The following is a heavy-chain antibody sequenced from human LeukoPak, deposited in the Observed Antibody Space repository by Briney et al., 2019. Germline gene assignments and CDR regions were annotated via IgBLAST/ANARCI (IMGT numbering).Heavy chain of an antibody. CDR1: GFTFGDFT. Sequence: GGSLRLSCAASGFTFGDFTMNWVRQAPGKGLEWISYISTNGDVIYYSDSVKGRFTISRDNAKNSLYLQMNSLRAEDTAVYFCARDYYGDDHWGQGTLVTVSS. V-gene: IGHV3-48*04. D-gene: IGHD3-10*01. CDR2: ISTNGDVI. CDR3: ARDYYGDDH. J-gene: IGHJ4*02.